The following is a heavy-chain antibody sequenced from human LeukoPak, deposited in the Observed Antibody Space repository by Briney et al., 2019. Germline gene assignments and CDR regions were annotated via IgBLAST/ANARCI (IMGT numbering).Heavy chain of an antibody. CDR1: GYTFTSYD. Sequence: ASVKVSCKASGYTFTSYDINWGRQATGQGLEWMGWMNPNSGNTGYAQKFQGRVTMTRNTSISTAYMELSSLRSEDTAVYYCARGPASYGDYGVDPWGQGTLVTVSS. V-gene: IGHV1-8*01. CDR2: MNPNSGNT. J-gene: IGHJ5*02. D-gene: IGHD4-17*01. CDR3: ARGPASYGDYGVDP.